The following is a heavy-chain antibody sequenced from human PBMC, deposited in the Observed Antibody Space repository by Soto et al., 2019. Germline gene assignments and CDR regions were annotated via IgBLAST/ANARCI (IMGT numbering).Heavy chain of an antibody. J-gene: IGHJ4*02. Sequence: QVQLQESGPGLLEPLETLSLTCSVSGVSLNSGHYYWVWVRQSPGKGLAWIASVYYDESTYYNPSLTRRVTISIDKPRNQFSLTLKSVTAADTAVYYCGKVLIGATRHADVDSWGQGARVTVSS. V-gene: IGHV4-39*01. D-gene: IGHD2-15*01. CDR3: GKVLIGATRHADVDS. CDR2: VYYDEST. CDR1: GVSLNSGHYY.